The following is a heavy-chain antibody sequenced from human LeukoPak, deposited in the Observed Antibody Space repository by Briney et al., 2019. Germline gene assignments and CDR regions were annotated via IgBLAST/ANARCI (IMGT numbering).Heavy chain of an antibody. CDR3: ARADSGSYYHDC. D-gene: IGHD1-26*01. CDR1: GGSINSSSYY. Sequence: SETLSLTCTVSGGSINSSSYYWGWIRQPPGTGLEWIGSIYYSGSTYYNPSLKSRVTISVDTSKNQFSLKLSSVTAADTAVYYCARADSGSYYHDCWGQGTLVTVSS. J-gene: IGHJ4*02. V-gene: IGHV4-39*07. CDR2: IYYSGST.